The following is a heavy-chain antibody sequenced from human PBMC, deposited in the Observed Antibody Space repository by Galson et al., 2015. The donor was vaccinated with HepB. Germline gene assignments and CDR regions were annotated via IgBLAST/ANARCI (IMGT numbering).Heavy chain of an antibody. CDR1: GFTFSNAW. CDR2: IKSKTDGGTT. Sequence: SLRLSCAASGFTFSNAWMSWVRQAPGKGLEWVGRIKSKTDGGTTDYAAPVKGRFTISRDDSKNTLYLQMNSLKTEDTAVYYCTTPYCGGDCHHDYWGQGTLVTVSS. CDR3: TTPYCGGDCHHDY. D-gene: IGHD2-21*02. V-gene: IGHV3-15*01. J-gene: IGHJ4*02.